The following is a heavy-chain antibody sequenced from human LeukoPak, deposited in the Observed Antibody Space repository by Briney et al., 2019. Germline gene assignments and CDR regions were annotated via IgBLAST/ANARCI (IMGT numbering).Heavy chain of an antibody. CDR3: ARVIRAAPGKGYFDY. CDR1: GFIFSTYA. D-gene: IGHD6-13*01. Sequence: VQPGGSLILSCATSGFIFSTYALSWVRQAPGKGLEWASSISGSGGSTYHADPVKGRFTISRDSSKNTLYLQMNSLRAEDTAIYYCARVIRAAPGKGYFDYWGQGTLVTVSS. V-gene: IGHV3-23*01. J-gene: IGHJ4*02. CDR2: ISGSGGST.